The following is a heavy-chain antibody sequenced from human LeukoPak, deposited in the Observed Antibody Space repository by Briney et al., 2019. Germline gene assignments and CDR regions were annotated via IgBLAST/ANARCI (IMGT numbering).Heavy chain of an antibody. Sequence: GGSLRLSCAASGFTFSNYAMNWVRQAPGKGLEWVSGLSDSGGSTYYADSVKGRFTISRDNSKNTLYLQMNSLRAEDTAVYYCAKDVGKWESLHFFDYWGQGTLVTVSS. D-gene: IGHD1-26*01. J-gene: IGHJ4*02. CDR3: AKDVGKWESLHFFDY. CDR2: LSDSGGST. CDR1: GFTFSNYA. V-gene: IGHV3-23*01.